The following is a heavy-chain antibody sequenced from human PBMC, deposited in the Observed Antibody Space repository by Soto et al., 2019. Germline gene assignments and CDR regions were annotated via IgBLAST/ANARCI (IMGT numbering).Heavy chain of an antibody. J-gene: IGHJ3*02. CDR3: TTDGFTGIVGI. Sequence: GGSLRLSCAASGFPFTKAWMTWVRQAPGKGLEWVGRIRSKTSSETREYAAPVKGRFTISRDDSKNMLYLEMNSLKIEDTGAYYCTTDGFTGIVGIWGQGTMVIVSS. V-gene: IGHV3-15*01. CDR1: GFPFTKAW. CDR2: IRSKTSSETR. D-gene: IGHD3-22*01.